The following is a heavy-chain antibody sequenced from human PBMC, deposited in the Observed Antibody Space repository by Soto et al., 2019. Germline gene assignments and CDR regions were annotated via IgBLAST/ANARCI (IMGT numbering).Heavy chain of an antibody. V-gene: IGHV1-8*01. CDR3: ARGRIIVAGGFDP. Sequence: QVQLEQSGAEVKKPGASVKVSCKASGYTFTSYDIIWVRQATGQGLEWMGWMNPSTGNTDSAEKFQGRLTMTRNTSISTVCMELSSLSFEDTAVYYCARGRIIVAGGFDPWGQGTLVTVSS. D-gene: IGHD6-19*01. CDR2: MNPSTGNT. CDR1: GYTFTSYD. J-gene: IGHJ5*02.